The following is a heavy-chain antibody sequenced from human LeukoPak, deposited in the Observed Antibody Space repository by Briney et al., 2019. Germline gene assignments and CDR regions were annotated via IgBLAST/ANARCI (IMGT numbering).Heavy chain of an antibody. D-gene: IGHD2-2*01. V-gene: IGHV3-64D*06. CDR1: GCTFSSYA. CDR2: ISSNGGST. J-gene: IGHJ4*02. CDR3: VKGGYCSSISCYAQFDY. Sequence: GGSLRLSCSASGCTFSSYAMHWVRQAPGKGLEYVSAISSNGGSTYYADSVKGRFTISRDNSKNTLCLQMSSLRAEDTAVYYCVKGGYCSSISCYAQFDYWGQGTLVTVSS.